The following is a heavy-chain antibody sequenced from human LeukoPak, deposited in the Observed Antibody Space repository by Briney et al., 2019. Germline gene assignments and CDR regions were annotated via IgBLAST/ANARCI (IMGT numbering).Heavy chain of an antibody. J-gene: IGHJ4*02. CDR1: GGTFSSYA. D-gene: IGHD2-15*01. V-gene: IGHV1-69*13. CDR3: ARAPANCSGGSCYQDLFDY. CDR2: IIPIFGTA. Sequence: SVKVSCKASGGTFSSYAISWVRQAPGQGLEWMGGIIPIFGTANYAQKFQGRVTITADESTSTAYMELSSLRSEDTAVYYCARAPANCSGGSCYQDLFDYWGQGTLITVSS.